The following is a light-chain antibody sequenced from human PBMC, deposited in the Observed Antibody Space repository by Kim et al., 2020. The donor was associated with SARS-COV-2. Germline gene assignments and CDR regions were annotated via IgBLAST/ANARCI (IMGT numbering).Light chain of an antibody. V-gene: IGKV3-20*01. CDR2: GAS. CDR1: QSVSTSY. CDR3: QQYGSSPNT. Sequence: EIVLTQSPGTLSLSPGERATLSCRASQSVSTSYLAWYQQKPGQAPRLLIYGASSRGTGIPDRFSGSGSVTDFTLTISRLEPEDFAVYYCQQYGSSPNTFGQGTKLEI. J-gene: IGKJ2*01.